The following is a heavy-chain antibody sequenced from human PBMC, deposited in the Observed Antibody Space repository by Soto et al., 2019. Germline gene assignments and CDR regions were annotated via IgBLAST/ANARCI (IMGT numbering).Heavy chain of an antibody. V-gene: IGHV3-23*04. CDR2: IRDGGEST. Sequence: EVQLVESGGGLVQPGGSLRLSCAASGFNFAGYTMSWVRQAPGKGLEWVSAIRDGGESTYYADSVKGRFTISRDNSRNTLFLQVNSLRAEDTAVYFCVKDGWENWGQGTLVTVSS. J-gene: IGHJ4*02. CDR1: GFNFAGYT. D-gene: IGHD6-19*01. CDR3: VKDGWEN.